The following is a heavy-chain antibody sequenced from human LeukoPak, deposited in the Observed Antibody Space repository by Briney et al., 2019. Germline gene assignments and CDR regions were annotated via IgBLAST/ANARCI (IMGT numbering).Heavy chain of an antibody. CDR2: ISSSGGST. J-gene: IGHJ4*02. V-gene: IGHV3-23*01. Sequence: GGSLRLSCVASGFIFSDYYMTWVRQAPGKGLEWVSVISSSGGSTYYADSVKGRFTISRDNSKNTLYLQMNSLRAEDTAVYYCAKGSRSIAVGNLCDYWGQGTLVTVSS. CDR3: AKGSRSIAVGNLCDY. D-gene: IGHD6-6*01. CDR1: GFIFSDYY.